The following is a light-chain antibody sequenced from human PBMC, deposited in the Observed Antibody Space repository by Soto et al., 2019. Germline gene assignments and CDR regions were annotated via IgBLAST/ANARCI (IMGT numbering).Light chain of an antibody. CDR3: QQYHTFWT. Sequence: DIQMTQSPSTLSASLGDRVTITCRASQMIYTWLAWYQQRPGKAPKLLIYEASSLDVGVPSRFSGSGSGTEFTLTISSLQPDDFATYYCQQYHTFWTFGQGTKVDIK. V-gene: IGKV1-5*03. CDR1: QMIYTW. J-gene: IGKJ1*01. CDR2: EAS.